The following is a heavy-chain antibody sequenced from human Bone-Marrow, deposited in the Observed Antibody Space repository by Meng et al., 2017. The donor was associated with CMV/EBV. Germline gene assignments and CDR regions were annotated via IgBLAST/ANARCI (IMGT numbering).Heavy chain of an antibody. V-gene: IGHV4-39*01. D-gene: IGHD6-13*01. CDR3: ARVSPTYYTSSWYSVDS. Sequence: GSLRLSCTVSGGSSTSTDYYWGWIRQAPGKGLEWIGSIYYSGTTYYNPSLKSRVTISADTSKNQFSLHLYSVAAADTAVYYCARVSPTYYTSSWYSVDSWGQGTLVTVSS. CDR1: GGSSTSTDYY. J-gene: IGHJ4*02. CDR2: IYYSGTT.